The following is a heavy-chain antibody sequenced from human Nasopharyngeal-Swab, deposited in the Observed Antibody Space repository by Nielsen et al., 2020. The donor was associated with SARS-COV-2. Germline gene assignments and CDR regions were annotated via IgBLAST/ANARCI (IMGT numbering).Heavy chain of an antibody. D-gene: IGHD3-10*01. CDR1: GGPFSGYY. Sequence: SETLSLTCAVYGGPFSGYYWSWIRQPPGKGLEWIGEINHSGSTNYNPSLKSRVTISVDTSKNQFSLKLSSVTAADTAVYYCARGPVDVLLWFGELFHSHGMDVWGQGTTVTVSS. J-gene: IGHJ6*02. CDR3: ARGPVDVLLWFGELFHSHGMDV. CDR2: INHSGST. V-gene: IGHV4-34*01.